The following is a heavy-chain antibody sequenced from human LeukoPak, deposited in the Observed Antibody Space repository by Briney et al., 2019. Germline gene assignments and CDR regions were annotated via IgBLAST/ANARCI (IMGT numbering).Heavy chain of an antibody. CDR2: INPNSGDT. CDR3: GTLLSNGPFDY. J-gene: IGHJ4*02. CDR1: GYTLTGYY. V-gene: IGHV1-2*02. Sequence: ASVKVSCKASGYTLTGYYMHWVRQAPGKGLEWMGWINPNSGDTNYAQKFQGRVTMTGDTSVSTAYMELSGLRSDDTAVYYCGTLLSNGPFDYWGQGSLVTVSS.